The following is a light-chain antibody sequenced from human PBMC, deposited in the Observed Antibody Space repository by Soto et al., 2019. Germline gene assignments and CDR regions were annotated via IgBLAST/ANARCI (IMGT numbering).Light chain of an antibody. J-gene: IGKJ3*01. CDR2: DAS. V-gene: IGKV3-20*01. CDR3: QQYGRSPGLFT. CDR1: QSVSNTY. Sequence: EIVLTQSPGTLSLSPGERATLSCRASQSVSNTYLAWYQQKPGQAPRLLIYDASSRATGIPDRFSGSGSGKDFTLTTDKLGLEDFAVYYCQQYGRSPGLFTFGPGTKVDIK.